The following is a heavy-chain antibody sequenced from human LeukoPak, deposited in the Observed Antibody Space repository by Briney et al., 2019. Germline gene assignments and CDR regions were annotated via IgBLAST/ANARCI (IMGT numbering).Heavy chain of an antibody. V-gene: IGHV1-18*01. CDR3: ARDPYDYVWGSYRYGFDY. CDR2: ISAYNGNT. J-gene: IGHJ4*02. Sequence: GASVKVSCKASGYTFTSYGISWVRQAPGQGLEWMGWISAYNGNTNYAQKLQGRVTMTTDTSTSTAYMELRSLRSDDTAVYYCARDPYDYVWGSYRYGFDYWGQGTLVTVSS. CDR1: GYTFTSYG. D-gene: IGHD3-16*02.